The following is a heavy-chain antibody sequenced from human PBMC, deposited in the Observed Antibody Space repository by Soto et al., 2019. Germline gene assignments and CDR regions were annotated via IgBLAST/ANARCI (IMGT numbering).Heavy chain of an antibody. CDR3: ARDFKESQYYYYCMDV. J-gene: IGHJ6*03. V-gene: IGHV3-21*06. D-gene: IGHD3-10*01. CDR2: ISSSSIYT. CDR1: GFTFSSYS. Sequence: EVQLVESRGGLVKPGGSLRLSCVVSGFTFSSYSMNWVRQAPGKGLEWVSSISSSSIYTYYADSVKGRFTISRDNAKNSVYLQMNSLRAEDTAVYYCARDFKESQYYYYCMDVWGKGTTVTVSS.